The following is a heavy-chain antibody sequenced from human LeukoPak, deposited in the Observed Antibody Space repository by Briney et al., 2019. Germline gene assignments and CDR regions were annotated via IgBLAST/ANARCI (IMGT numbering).Heavy chain of an antibody. V-gene: IGHV4-59*12. Sequence: SETLSLTCTVSGGSISNDYWSWIRQPPGKGLEWIGYIYYRGSTNYNPSLKSRVTISVDTSKNQFSLKLSSVTAADTAVYYCATRGQNSSGWYVDYWGQGTLVTVSS. CDR1: GGSISNDY. CDR3: ATRGQNSSGWYVDY. J-gene: IGHJ4*02. CDR2: IYYRGST. D-gene: IGHD6-19*01.